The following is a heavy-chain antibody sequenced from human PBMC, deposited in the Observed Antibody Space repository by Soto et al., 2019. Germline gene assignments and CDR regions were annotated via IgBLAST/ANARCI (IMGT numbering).Heavy chain of an antibody. CDR1: EFTFSSYW. CDR3: ARDLGAQGRGAAVGYYYHYGMDV. CDR2: LKEDGREK. J-gene: IGHJ6*04. V-gene: IGHV3-7*05. Sequence: EVQLVESGGGLVQPGGSLRLSCAASEFTFSSYWMNWVRQAPGKGLEWVANLKEDGREKLYVDSVKGRFTISRDNAKKSLYLQMNSLTGEDTSVYYCARDLGAQGRGAAVGYYYHYGMDVWGEGTTVTVSS. D-gene: IGHD6-13*01.